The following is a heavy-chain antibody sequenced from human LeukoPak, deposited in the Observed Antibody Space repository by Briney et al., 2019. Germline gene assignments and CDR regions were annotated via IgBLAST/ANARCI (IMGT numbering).Heavy chain of an antibody. CDR2: INPSGGST. CDR3: ALVIDTANPDDYFDY. CDR1: GYTFTSYY. Sequence: ASVKVSCKASGYTFTSYYIHWVRQAPGQGLEWMGLINPSGGSTNYAQKLQGRVTMTRDTSTSTVYVELSSLRSEDTAVYYCALVIDTANPDDYFDYWGQGTLVTVSS. D-gene: IGHD5-18*01. J-gene: IGHJ4*02. V-gene: IGHV1-46*01.